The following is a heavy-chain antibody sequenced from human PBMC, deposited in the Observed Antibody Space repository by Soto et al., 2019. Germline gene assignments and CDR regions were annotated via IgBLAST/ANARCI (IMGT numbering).Heavy chain of an antibody. V-gene: IGHV1-46*03. J-gene: IGHJ4*02. CDR3: ARGRDSSGWYSGEDY. CDR1: GYTFTSYY. D-gene: IGHD6-19*01. CDR2: INPSGGST. Sequence: QVQLVQSGAAVKNPGASVKVSCKASGYTFTSYYMHWVRQAPGQGLEWMGIINPSGGSTSYAQKFHGRVTRTGDPSTSTGYRERSSLRSENRAVYYCARGRDSSGWYSGEDYWFQGTLVTVFS.